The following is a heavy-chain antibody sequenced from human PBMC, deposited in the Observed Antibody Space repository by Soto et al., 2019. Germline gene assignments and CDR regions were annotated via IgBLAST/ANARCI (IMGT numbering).Heavy chain of an antibody. V-gene: IGHV1-18*01. J-gene: IGHJ6*02. Sequence: QVQLVQSGAEVKKPGASVKVSCKASGYTFTSYGISWVRQAPGQGLEWMGWISAYNGNTNYAQKLQRRVTMTTDTSTSTAYMELRSLRSADTAVYYCAREKYYYGSGSYYNPAPSSYYYGMDVWGQGTTVTVSS. CDR1: GYTFTSYG. CDR3: AREKYYYGSGSYYNPAPSSYYYGMDV. CDR2: ISAYNGNT. D-gene: IGHD3-10*01.